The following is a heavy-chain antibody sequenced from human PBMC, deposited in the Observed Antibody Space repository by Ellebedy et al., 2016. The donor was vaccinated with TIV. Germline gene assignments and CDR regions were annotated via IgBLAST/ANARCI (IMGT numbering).Heavy chain of an antibody. V-gene: IGHV4-39*01. D-gene: IGHD6-19*01. CDR1: GGSISSSSYY. Sequence: MPSETLSLTCTVSGGSISSSSYYWGWIRQPPGKGLEWIGSIYYSGSTYYNPSLKSRVTISVDTSKNQFSLKLSSVTAADTAVYYCARQVHSSGWYVGDYYFDYWGQGTLVTVSS. CDR2: IYYSGST. J-gene: IGHJ4*02. CDR3: ARQVHSSGWYVGDYYFDY.